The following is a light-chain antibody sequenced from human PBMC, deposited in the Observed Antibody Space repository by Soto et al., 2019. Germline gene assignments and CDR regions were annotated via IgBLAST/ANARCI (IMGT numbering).Light chain of an antibody. CDR1: QSISSY. CDR2: AAS. V-gene: IGKV1-39*01. J-gene: IGKJ1*01. CDR3: QLSYSTPLT. Sequence: DIQMTQSPSSLSASVGDIVTITCRASQSISSYLNWYQQKPGKAPKLLIYAASSLQSGVPSRFSGSGSGTDFTLTISSLQPEDFATYYCQLSYSTPLTFGQGTKVEIK.